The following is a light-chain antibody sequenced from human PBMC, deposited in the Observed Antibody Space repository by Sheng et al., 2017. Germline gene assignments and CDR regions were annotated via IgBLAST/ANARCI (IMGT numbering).Light chain of an antibody. J-gene: IGLJ3*02. CDR2: SNN. V-gene: IGLV1-44*01. CDR3: AAWDDSLSGWV. Sequence: QSVLTQPPSASGTPGQRVTISCSGGSSNIGTGTVNWYQQLPGTAPKLLIYSNNQRPSGVPDRFSGSKSGTSASLAISGLRSEDEADYYCAAWDDSLSGWVFGGGTKLTVL. CDR1: SSNIGTGT.